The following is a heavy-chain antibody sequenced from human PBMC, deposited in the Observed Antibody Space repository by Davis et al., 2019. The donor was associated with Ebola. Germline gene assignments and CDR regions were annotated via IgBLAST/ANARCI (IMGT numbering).Heavy chain of an antibody. V-gene: IGHV4-61*08. CDR3: ARERGVVAGPLDY. J-gene: IGHJ4*02. Sequence: SETLSLTCAVSGGSISSGGYSWSWIRQPPGKGLEWIGYFYYSGSTNYNPSLKSRVTMSVDTSKNQFSLRLSSVTAADTAVYYCARERGVVAGPLDYWGQGTLVTVSS. CDR1: GGSISSGGYS. CDR2: FYYSGST. D-gene: IGHD2-15*01.